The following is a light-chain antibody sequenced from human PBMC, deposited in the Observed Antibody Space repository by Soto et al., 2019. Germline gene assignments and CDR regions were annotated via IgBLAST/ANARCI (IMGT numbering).Light chain of an antibody. CDR2: GAS. V-gene: IGKV1-6*01. CDR1: QDIRND. J-gene: IGKJ4*01. CDR3: LQTYNYPLT. Sequence: IQMTQSPSSLSASVGDSVTITCRASQDIRNDLGWFQQKPGKAPNLLIYGASSVHRGVPSRFSGSGSGSDFTLTISSLQSEDFATYYCLQTYNYPLTFGGGTKVDIK.